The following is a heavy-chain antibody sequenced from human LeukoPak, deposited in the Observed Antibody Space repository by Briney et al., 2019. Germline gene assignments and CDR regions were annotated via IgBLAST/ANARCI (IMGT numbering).Heavy chain of an antibody. D-gene: IGHD6-6*01. J-gene: IGHJ3*02. CDR1: GGSISSYY. CDR2: IYYSGST. CDR3: ARGMSSSYAFDI. V-gene: IGHV4-59*08. Sequence: SETLSLTCTVSGGSISSYYWSWIRQPPGKGLEWIGYIYYSGSTNYNPSLKSRVTISVDTSKNQFSLKLSSVTANTAADTAVYYCARGMSSSYAFDIWGQGTMVTVPS.